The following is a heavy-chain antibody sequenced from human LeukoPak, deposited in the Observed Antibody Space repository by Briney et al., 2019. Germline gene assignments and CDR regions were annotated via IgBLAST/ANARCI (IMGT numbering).Heavy chain of an antibody. D-gene: IGHD1-26*01. CDR1: GFTFSSYG. V-gene: IGHV3-30*02. J-gene: IGHJ4*02. CDR2: IRYDGSNK. CDR3: AKDGRYSGSCYED. Sequence: GGSLRLSCAASGFTFSSYGMHWVRQAPGKGLEWVAFIRYDGSNKYYADSVKGRFTISRDNSKNTLYLRMNSLRAEDTAVYYCAKDGRYSGSCYEDWGQGTLVTVSS.